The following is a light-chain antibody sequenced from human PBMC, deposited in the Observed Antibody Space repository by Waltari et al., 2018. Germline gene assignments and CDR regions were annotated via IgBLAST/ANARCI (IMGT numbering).Light chain of an antibody. CDR3: QQYGSLPWT. V-gene: IGKV3-20*01. J-gene: IGKJ1*01. Sequence: EILLTQSPATLSLSPGDRATLSCRASENVPSGYVAWYQQKPGQAPRPLIFGASSGATGVPDRFSGSESGTDFTLTISRLEPEDFAVYYCQQYGSLPWTFGQGTKVEIK. CDR2: GAS. CDR1: ENVPSGY.